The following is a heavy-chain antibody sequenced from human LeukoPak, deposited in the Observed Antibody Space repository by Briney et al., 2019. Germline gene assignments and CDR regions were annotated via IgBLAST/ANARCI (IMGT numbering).Heavy chain of an antibody. CDR1: GYSISSGYY. CDR2: IYQTGST. CDR3: GRDGLGYQNSIDP. J-gene: IGHJ5*02. Sequence: SETLSLTCSVSGYSISSGYYWGWIRQPPGKGLEWIASIYQTGSTYYNPSLKSRVTISVDTSKNQFSLNLRSVTAADTAVYYCGRDGLGYQNSIDPWGQGTLVTVSS. D-gene: IGHD2-15*01. V-gene: IGHV4-38-2*02.